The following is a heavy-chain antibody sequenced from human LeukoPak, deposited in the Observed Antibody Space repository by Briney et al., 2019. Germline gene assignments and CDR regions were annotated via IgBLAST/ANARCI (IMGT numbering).Heavy chain of an antibody. CDR1: GLTFSSYS. CDR2: ISSSSSYI. J-gene: IGHJ3*02. D-gene: IGHD6-19*01. Sequence: GGSLRLSCAASGLTFSSYSMNWVCQAPGKGLEWVSSISSSSSYIYYADSVKGRFTISRDNSKNTLYLQMNSLRAEDTAVYYCARDKGSGWYGAAFDIWGQGTMVTVSS. V-gene: IGHV3-21*04. CDR3: ARDKGSGWYGAAFDI.